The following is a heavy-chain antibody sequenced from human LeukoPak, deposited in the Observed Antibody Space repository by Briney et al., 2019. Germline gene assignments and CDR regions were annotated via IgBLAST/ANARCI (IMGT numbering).Heavy chain of an antibody. J-gene: IGHJ3*02. Sequence: GGSLRLSCAASGFTFSNYIMHWVRQAPGKGLEWVAVIIENGNNQYYADSVKGRFTISRDNSKNTLYLQMNSLRVEDTAVYYCAKSWNYYDSSGDDALDIWGQGTMVTVSS. CDR1: GFTFSNYI. CDR3: AKSWNYYDSSGDDALDI. D-gene: IGHD3-22*01. CDR2: IIENGNNQ. V-gene: IGHV3-30*04.